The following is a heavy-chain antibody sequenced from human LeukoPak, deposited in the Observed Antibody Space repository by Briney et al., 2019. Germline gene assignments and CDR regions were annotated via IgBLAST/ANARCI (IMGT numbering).Heavy chain of an antibody. CDR2: IYYSGST. CDR1: GGSISSSSYY. Sequence: PSETLSLTCTVSGGSISSSSYYWGWIRQPPGKGLEWIGSIYYSGSTYYNPSLKSRVTISVDTSKNQFSLKLSSVTAADTAVYYCARDPNCSGGSCYGITRVFDPWGQGTLVTVSS. D-gene: IGHD2-15*01. J-gene: IGHJ5*02. V-gene: IGHV4-39*07. CDR3: ARDPNCSGGSCYGITRVFDP.